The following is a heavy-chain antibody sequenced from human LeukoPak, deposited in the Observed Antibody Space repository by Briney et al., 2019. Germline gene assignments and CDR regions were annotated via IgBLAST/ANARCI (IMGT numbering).Heavy chain of an antibody. V-gene: IGHV3-30*18. CDR2: ISYDGINK. J-gene: IGHJ4*02. Sequence: PGGSLRLSCAASGFAFSTYGMHWVRQAPGKGLEWVAIISYDGINKYYADSVKGRFTIPRDNSKNTLYLQMNSLTTEDTAVYYCAKEDQGGWYSHFDYWGQGTLVTVSS. D-gene: IGHD6-19*01. CDR3: AKEDQGGWYSHFDY. CDR1: GFAFSTYG.